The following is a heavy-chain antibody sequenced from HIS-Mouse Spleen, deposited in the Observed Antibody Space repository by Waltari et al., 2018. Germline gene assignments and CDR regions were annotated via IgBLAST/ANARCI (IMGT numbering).Heavy chain of an antibody. CDR1: GGSISSSSYY. D-gene: IGHD6-13*01. Sequence: QLQLQESGPGLVKPSETLSLTCTVSGGSISSSSYYWGWIRQPPGKGLEWIGGIYYSGGTSYNPTLKSRVTISVATSKNQFSLKLSSVTAADTAVYYCAREIPYSSSWYDWYFDLWGRGTLVTVSS. V-gene: IGHV4-39*07. CDR3: AREIPYSSSWYDWYFDL. CDR2: IYYSGGT. J-gene: IGHJ2*01.